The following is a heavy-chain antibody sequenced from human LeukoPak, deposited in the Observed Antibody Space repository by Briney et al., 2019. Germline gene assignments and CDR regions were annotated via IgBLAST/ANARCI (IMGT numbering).Heavy chain of an antibody. CDR3: ARGGPEYDFWSGYYSD. Sequence: ASVKVSCKASGYTFTSCGISWVRQAPGQGLEWMGWISAYNGNTNYAQKLQGRVTMTTDASTSTAYMELRSLRSDDTAVYYCARGGPEYDFWSGYYSDRGQGTLVTVSS. CDR2: ISAYNGNT. CDR1: GYTFTSCG. D-gene: IGHD3-3*01. V-gene: IGHV1-18*01. J-gene: IGHJ4*02.